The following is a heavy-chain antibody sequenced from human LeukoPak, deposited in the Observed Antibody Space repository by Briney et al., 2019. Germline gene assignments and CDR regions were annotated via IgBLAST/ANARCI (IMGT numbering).Heavy chain of an antibody. V-gene: IGHV7-4-1*02. CDR2: INTNTGNP. D-gene: IGHD3-3*01. Sequence: ASVKVSCKASGYTFTSYAMNWVRQAPGQGLEWMGWINTNTGNPTYAQGFTGRFVFSLDTSGSTAYLQISSLKAEDTAVYYCARDGIYDFWSGYYQGGVDYWGQGTLVTVSS. CDR3: ARDGIYDFWSGYYQGGVDY. CDR1: GYTFTSYA. J-gene: IGHJ4*02.